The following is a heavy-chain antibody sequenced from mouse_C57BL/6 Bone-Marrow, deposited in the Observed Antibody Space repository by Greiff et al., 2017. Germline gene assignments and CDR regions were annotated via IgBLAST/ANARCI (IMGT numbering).Heavy chain of an antibody. V-gene: IGHV2-6*01. D-gene: IGHD2-1*01. J-gene: IGHJ3*01. CDR2: IWGVGST. CDR1: GFSFTSYG. CDR3: ASDMGNPWFAY. Sequence: VKLMESGPGLVAPSQSLSITCTVSGFSFTSYGVDWVRQSPGKGLEWLGVIWGVGSTNYNSALKSRLSISKDNSKSQVFLKMNSLQTDDTAMYYCASDMGNPWFAYWGQGTLVTVSA.